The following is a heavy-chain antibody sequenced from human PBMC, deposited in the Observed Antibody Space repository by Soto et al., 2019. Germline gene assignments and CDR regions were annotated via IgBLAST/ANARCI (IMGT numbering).Heavy chain of an antibody. J-gene: IGHJ6*02. D-gene: IGHD6-19*01. V-gene: IGHV3-21*01. CDR2: ISGTSNYI. Sequence: EVQLVESGGGLVKPGGSLRLACAASGFTFSTFNMNWVRQAPGKGLEWVSSISGTSNYIYYADSVKGRFTISRDNAKKSLYLQLNSLGDEDTAVYYCARAVGVLGLDVWGQGTTVTVSS. CDR3: ARAVGVLGLDV. CDR1: GFTFSTFN.